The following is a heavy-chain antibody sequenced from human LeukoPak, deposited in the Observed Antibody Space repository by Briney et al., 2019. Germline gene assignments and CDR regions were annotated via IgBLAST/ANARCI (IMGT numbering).Heavy chain of an antibody. CDR2: IIPILGIA. D-gene: IGHD3-3*01. CDR1: GYTFTSYD. Sequence: ASVKVSCKASGYTFTSYDISWVRQAPGQGLEWMGRIIPILGIANYAQKFQGRVTITADKSASTAYMELTSLISDDTAIYYCARDSYDGNYFFDYWGQGTLVTVAS. J-gene: IGHJ4*02. V-gene: IGHV1-69*04. CDR3: ARDSYDGNYFFDY.